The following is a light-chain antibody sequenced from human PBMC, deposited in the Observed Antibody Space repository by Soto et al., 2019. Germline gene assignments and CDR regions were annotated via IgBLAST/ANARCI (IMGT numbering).Light chain of an antibody. V-gene: IGKV4-1*01. CDR3: QQYYSSWT. Sequence: DIVMTQSPDSLAVSLGERATINCKSSQSVLYSSNNKNYLAWYQLKPGQPPKLIIYGASTRESGVPDRFSGSGSGTDFTLTISSLQAEDVAVYYCQQYYSSWTFGQGTKVEIK. CDR1: QSVLYSSNNKNY. CDR2: GAS. J-gene: IGKJ1*01.